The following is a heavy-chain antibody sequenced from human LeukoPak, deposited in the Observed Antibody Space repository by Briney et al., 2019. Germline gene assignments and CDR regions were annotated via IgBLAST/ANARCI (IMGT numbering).Heavy chain of an antibody. J-gene: IGHJ5*02. CDR2: IYHSGST. D-gene: IGHD6-13*01. V-gene: IGHV4-38-2*02. CDR3: ARRQTTMIIAAAANWFDP. Sequence: PSETLSLTCTVSGYSISSGYYWGWIRQPPGKGLEWIGSIYHSGSTYYNPSLKSRVTISVDTSKNQFSLKLSSVTAADTAVYYCARRQTTMIIAAAANWFDPWGQGTLVTVSS. CDR1: GYSISSGYY.